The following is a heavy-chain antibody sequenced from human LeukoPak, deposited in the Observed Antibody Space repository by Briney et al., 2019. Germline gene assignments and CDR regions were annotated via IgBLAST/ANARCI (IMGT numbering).Heavy chain of an antibody. J-gene: IGHJ6*02. Sequence: GASVKVSCKASGYTYTGYYMHWVRQARRKGLEWVGWINPNSGGTNYAQKFQGRVTMTRDTSISTAYMELSRLRSDDTAVYYCAREGKKYSSSWYGDYYYGMDVWGQGTTVTVSS. CDR2: INPNSGGT. CDR3: AREGKKYSSSWYGDYYYGMDV. V-gene: IGHV1-2*02. D-gene: IGHD6-13*01. CDR1: GYTYTGYY.